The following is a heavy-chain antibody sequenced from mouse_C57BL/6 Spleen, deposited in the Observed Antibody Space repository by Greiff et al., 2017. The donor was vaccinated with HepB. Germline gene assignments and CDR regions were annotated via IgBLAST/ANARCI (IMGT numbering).Heavy chain of an antibody. Sequence: QVQLKQPGAELVKPGASVKLSCKASGYTFTSYWMHWVKQRPGRGLEWIGRIDPNSGGTKYNEKFKSKATLTVDKPSSTAYMQLSSLTSEDSAVYYCTRERHAQTTAQVDYWGQGTTLTVSS. CDR1: GYTFTSYW. V-gene: IGHV1-72*01. D-gene: IGHD3-2*02. CDR2: IDPNSGGT. J-gene: IGHJ2*01. CDR3: TRERHAQTTAQVDY.